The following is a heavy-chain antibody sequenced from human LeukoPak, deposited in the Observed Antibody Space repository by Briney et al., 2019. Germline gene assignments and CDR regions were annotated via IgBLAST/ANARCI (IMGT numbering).Heavy chain of an antibody. V-gene: IGHV3-72*01. CDR1: GFTFNDHY. CDR3: VTSSLGPGDLDY. Sequence: GGSLRLSCAASGFTFNDHYMDWVRQAPGKGLEWVGRARNKAASYSTEYAASVIGRFTVSRDDSKDSLYLQMDSLKTEDTAVDYCVTSSLGPGDLDYWGQGTLVTVSS. CDR2: ARNKAASYST. J-gene: IGHJ4*02. D-gene: IGHD4-17*01.